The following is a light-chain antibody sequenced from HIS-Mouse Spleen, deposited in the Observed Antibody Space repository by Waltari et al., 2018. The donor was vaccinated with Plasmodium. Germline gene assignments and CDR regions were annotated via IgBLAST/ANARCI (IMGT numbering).Light chain of an antibody. CDR2: EGS. CDR3: CSYAGSSTWV. Sequence: QSALTQPASVSGSPGQSITISCTGTSSDVGSYNLVSWYQQHPGKAPKLMIYEGSKRPAGVSKRLCGSKSGNTASLTISGLQAEDEADYYCCSYAGSSTWVFGGGTKLTVL. V-gene: IGLV2-23*01. J-gene: IGLJ3*02. CDR1: SSDVGSYNL.